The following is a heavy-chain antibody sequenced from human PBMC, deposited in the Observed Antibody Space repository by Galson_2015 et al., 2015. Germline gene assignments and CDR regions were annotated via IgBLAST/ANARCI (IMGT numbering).Heavy chain of an antibody. CDR2: ISNSGTTI. CDR3: ARDSGSGSGREDNHVDY. V-gene: IGHV3-48*03. D-gene: IGHD3-10*01. Sequence: SLRLSCAASGFIFSSYEMNWVRQAPGKGLEWVSYISNSGTTIYDADSVKGRFTISSDNAKNSLYLQMNSLRAEDTAVYYCARDSGSGSGREDNHVDYWGQGTLVTVSS. CDR1: GFIFSSYE. J-gene: IGHJ4*02.